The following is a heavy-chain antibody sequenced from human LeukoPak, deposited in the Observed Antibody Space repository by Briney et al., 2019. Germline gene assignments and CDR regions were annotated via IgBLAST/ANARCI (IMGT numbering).Heavy chain of an antibody. D-gene: IGHD6-13*01. J-gene: IGHJ4*02. CDR1: GFTFSRYW. Sequence: GGSLRLSCAASGFTFSRYWMTWVRQAPGKGLEWVANIDQDGSDKLYVHSVKGRFTISRDNAKNSLYLQLNSLRAEDTAMYYCVRDQGAAGDYWGQGTLVFVSS. V-gene: IGHV3-7*01. CDR2: IDQDGSDK. CDR3: VRDQGAAGDY.